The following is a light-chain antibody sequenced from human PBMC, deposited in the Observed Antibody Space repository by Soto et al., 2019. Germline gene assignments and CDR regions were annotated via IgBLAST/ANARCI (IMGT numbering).Light chain of an antibody. Sequence: DIVLTQSPGTLSLSPGERATLSCRASQSVSSNYLAWYQQKPGQAPRVLIYGTSIRASGVPERFSGGGSGTDFTLTITRLEPEDFAVYYCQQYGSSLFTFGPGTKVDFK. J-gene: IGKJ3*01. CDR1: QSVSSNY. CDR2: GTS. CDR3: QQYGSSLFT. V-gene: IGKV3-20*01.